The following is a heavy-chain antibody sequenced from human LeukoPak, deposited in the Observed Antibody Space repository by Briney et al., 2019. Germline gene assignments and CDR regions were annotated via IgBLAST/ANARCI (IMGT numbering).Heavy chain of an antibody. CDR1: GFTFSNSG. CDR2: IASDGSNE. V-gene: IGHV3-30*03. D-gene: IGHD1-26*01. CDR3: AREGPQWELLGPIDY. J-gene: IGHJ4*02. Sequence: GRSLRLSCAASGFTFSNSGMHWVRQTPGKGLEWVAVIASDGSNEHYADSVKGRFTISRDNAKNSLYLQMNSLRAEDTAVYYCAREGPQWELLGPIDYWGQGTLVTVSS.